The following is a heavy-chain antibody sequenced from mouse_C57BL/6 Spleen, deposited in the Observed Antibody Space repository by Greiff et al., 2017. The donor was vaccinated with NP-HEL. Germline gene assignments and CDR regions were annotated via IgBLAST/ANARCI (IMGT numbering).Heavy chain of an antibody. V-gene: IGHV1-26*01. J-gene: IGHJ2*01. CDR2: INPNNGGT. CDR1: GYTFTDYY. CDR3: ARLYYGNSYYFDY. D-gene: IGHD2-1*01. Sequence: EVQLQQSGPELVKPGASVKISCKASGYTFTDYYMNWVKQSHGKSLEWIGDINPNNGGTSYNQKFKGKATLTVDKSSSTAYMELRSLTSEDSAVYYCARLYYGNSYYFDYWGQGTTLTVSS.